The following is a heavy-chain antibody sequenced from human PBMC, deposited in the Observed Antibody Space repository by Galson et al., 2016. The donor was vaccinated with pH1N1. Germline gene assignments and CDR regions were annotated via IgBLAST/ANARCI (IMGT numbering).Heavy chain of an antibody. CDR2: VYSGGNT. CDR1: GFTVSSNY. Sequence: SLRLSCAASGFTVSSNYMSWVRQAPGKGLEWVSIVYSGGNTYYADSVKGRFTISRDNSNNTLYLQMNCLRAEDTAVYYCSGVWSYDFWSVVGDFYFDYWGQGILVTVSS. J-gene: IGHJ4*02. V-gene: IGHV3-53*05. D-gene: IGHD3-3*01. CDR3: SGVWSYDFWSVVGDFYFDY.